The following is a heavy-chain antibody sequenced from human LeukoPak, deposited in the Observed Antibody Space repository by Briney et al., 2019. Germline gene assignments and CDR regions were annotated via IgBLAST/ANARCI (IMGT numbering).Heavy chain of an antibody. CDR1: GYTFTSYD. V-gene: IGHV1-8*01. J-gene: IGHJ5*02. CDR2: MNPNSGNT. CDR3: ASDLSDILTGYYP. Sequence: GASVKVSCKASGYTFTSYDINWVRQATGQGLERMGWMNPNSGNTGYAQKFQGRVTMTRNTSISTAYMELSSLRSEDTAVYYCASDLSDILTGYYPWGRGTLVTVSS. D-gene: IGHD3-9*01.